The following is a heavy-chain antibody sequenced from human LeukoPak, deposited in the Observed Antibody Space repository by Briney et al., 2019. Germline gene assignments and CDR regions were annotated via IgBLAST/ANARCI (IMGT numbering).Heavy chain of an antibody. D-gene: IGHD4-17*01. Sequence: KPGGSLRLSCAASGFTFSSYSMNWVRQAPGKGLEWVSSISSSSSYIYYADSVKGRFTISRDNAKNSLYLQMNSLRSDGTARYYCARGGADYGFDYWGQGTLVTVCS. V-gene: IGHV3-21*01. CDR2: ISSSSSYI. CDR1: GFTFSSYS. J-gene: IGHJ4*02. CDR3: ARGGADYGFDY.